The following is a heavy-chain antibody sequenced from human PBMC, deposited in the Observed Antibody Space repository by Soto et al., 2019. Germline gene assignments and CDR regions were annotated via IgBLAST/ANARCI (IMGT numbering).Heavy chain of an antibody. Sequence: GGSLRLSCAASGFTFNNYEMNWVRQAPGKGLEWVSYISDSGNTIYYADSVKGRFTISRDNAKNSLYLQMNSLKAEDTAVYYCARDPYSSGAFDCWGQGTLVTVSS. CDR1: GFTFNNYE. D-gene: IGHD6-19*01. J-gene: IGHJ4*02. CDR3: ARDPYSSGAFDC. V-gene: IGHV3-48*03. CDR2: ISDSGNTI.